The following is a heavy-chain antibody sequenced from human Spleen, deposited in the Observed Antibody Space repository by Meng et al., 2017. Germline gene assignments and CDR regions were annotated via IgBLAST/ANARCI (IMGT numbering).Heavy chain of an antibody. CDR3: AKDLAPMVRGFEFYYYGMDV. D-gene: IGHD3-10*01. Sequence: GESLKISCAASGFTFSAHAMSWVRQAPGKGLEWVSGISTSGGTYADSVKGRFTISRDNSKNTMYLQMNSLRAEDTAVYYCAKDLAPMVRGFEFYYYGMDVWGQETTVTVSS. J-gene: IGHJ6*02. CDR1: GFTFSAHA. CDR2: ISTSGGT. V-gene: IGHV3-23*01.